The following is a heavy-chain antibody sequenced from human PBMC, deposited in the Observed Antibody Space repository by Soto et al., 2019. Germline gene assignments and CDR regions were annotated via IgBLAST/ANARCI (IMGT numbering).Heavy chain of an antibody. CDR3: ARDFRPYNWFDP. CDR1: GGTFSSYA. V-gene: IGHV1-69*13. J-gene: IGHJ5*02. CDR2: IIPIFGTA. Sequence: VKVSCKASGGTFSSYAISWVRQAPGQGLEWMGGIIPIFGTANYAQKFQGRVTITADESTSTAYMELSSLRSEDTAVYYCARDFRPYNWFDPWGQGTLVTVSS.